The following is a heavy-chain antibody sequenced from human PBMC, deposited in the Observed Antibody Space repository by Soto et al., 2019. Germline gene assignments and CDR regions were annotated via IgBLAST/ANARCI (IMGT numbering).Heavy chain of an antibody. D-gene: IGHD1-1*01. J-gene: IGHJ4*02. CDR1: GFTFSAYW. V-gene: IGHV3-74*01. CDR2: ISDDGSTA. CDR3: ARGPRVSSTGTGAH. Sequence: GGSLSLSCAVSGFTFSAYWMHWVRQVPGKGLTWVSRISDDGSTATYADSVKGRFVISRDNAKNSLYLEMNTLRADDSGLYYCARGPRVSSTGTGAHWGRGTLVTVSS.